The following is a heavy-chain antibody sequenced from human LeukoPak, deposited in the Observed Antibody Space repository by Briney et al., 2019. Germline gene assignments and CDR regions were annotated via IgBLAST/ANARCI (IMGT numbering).Heavy chain of an antibody. CDR1: GSTFGGYD. V-gene: IGHV3-20*04. CDR3: ARCSRSSTDCYSEFDI. J-gene: IGHJ3*02. Sequence: PGGSLRLSCAASGSTFGGYDMSWVRQGPGKGLEWVSAINWSGDTTYYVDSMSGRFIFSSDTAKNSLYLQINSLRAEDTALYYCARCSRSSTDCYSEFDIWGQGTMVTVSS. D-gene: IGHD2-2*02. CDR2: INWSGDTT.